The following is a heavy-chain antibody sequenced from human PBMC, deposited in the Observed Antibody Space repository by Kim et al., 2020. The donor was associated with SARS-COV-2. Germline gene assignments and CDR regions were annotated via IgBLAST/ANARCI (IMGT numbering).Heavy chain of an antibody. V-gene: IGHV4-31*02. Sequence: YSTPPLKSRVTISVDTSKNQFSLKLSSVTAADTAVYYCARGSSARSAFDIWGQGTMVTVSS. CDR3: ARGSSARSAFDI. J-gene: IGHJ3*02. D-gene: IGHD2-2*01.